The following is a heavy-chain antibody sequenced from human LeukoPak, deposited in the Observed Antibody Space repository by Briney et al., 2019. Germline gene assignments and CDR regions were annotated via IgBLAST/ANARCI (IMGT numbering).Heavy chain of an antibody. D-gene: IGHD6-13*01. J-gene: IGHJ4*02. CDR3: ARDPESSSG. CDR2: IKSDGRTT. CDR1: GFTFSNYR. Sequence: GGSLRLSCAASGFTFSNYRMHWVRQAPGKGLVWVSRIKSDGRTTSYADSVKGRFTISRDNAKNTLYLQLSSLRAEDTAVYYCARDPESSSGWGQGTLVTVSS. V-gene: IGHV3-74*01.